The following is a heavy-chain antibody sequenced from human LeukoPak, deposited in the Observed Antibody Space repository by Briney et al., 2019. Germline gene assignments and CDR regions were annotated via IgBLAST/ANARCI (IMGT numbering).Heavy chain of an antibody. CDR2: IYYNGRT. D-gene: IGHD1/OR15-1a*01. CDR3: ARHGGTPAINDAFDI. V-gene: IGHV4-59*08. Sequence: PSETLSLTFTVSGGSITSSYWSWIRQPPGKGLEWIGYIYYNGRTTYHPSLTSRATISVDTSNNQFSLNLSSVTAADTAVYYCARHGGTPAINDAFDIWGQGTMVTVSS. J-gene: IGHJ3*02. CDR1: GGSITSSY.